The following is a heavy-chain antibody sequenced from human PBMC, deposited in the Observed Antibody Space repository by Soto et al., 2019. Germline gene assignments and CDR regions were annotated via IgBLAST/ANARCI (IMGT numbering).Heavy chain of an antibody. D-gene: IGHD2-15*01. V-gene: IGHV1-46*01. CDR3: AREENCSDGICYSEYFQR. Sequence: QVQLVQSGAEVKKPGASVKVSCKASGYIFTAYSMHWVRQAPGQVLEWMGVVNPSGGSTNYAQKFQGSITMTRDTSTSTVDMDLSSLTSEDTAVYYCAREENCSDGICYSEYFQRWGQGTLVTVSS. CDR1: GYIFTAYS. J-gene: IGHJ1*01. CDR2: VNPSGGST.